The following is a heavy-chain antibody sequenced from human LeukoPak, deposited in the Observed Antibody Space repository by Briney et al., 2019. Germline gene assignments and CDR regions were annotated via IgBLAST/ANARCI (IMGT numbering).Heavy chain of an antibody. D-gene: IGHD6-6*01. Sequence: SETLSLTCTVSGGSISSYYWSWIRQPAGKGLEWIGRIYTSGSTNYNPSLKSRVTMSVDTSKNQFSLKLSSVTAADTAVYYCARDTSMYSSSSALDYWGQGTLVTVSS. CDR3: ARDTSMYSSSSALDY. V-gene: IGHV4-4*07. J-gene: IGHJ4*02. CDR2: IYTSGST. CDR1: GGSISSYY.